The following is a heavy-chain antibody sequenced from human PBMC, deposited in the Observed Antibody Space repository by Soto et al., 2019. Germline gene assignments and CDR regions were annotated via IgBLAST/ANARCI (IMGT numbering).Heavy chain of an antibody. CDR3: ARLGGEYSSSYFDY. CDR2: IYYSGST. D-gene: IGHD6-6*01. Sequence: SETLSLTCTVSGGSTSSYYWSWIRQPPGKGLEWIGYIYYSGSTNYNPSLKSRVTISVDTSKNQFSLKLSSVTAADTAVYYCARLGGEYSSSYFDYWGQGTLVTVSS. J-gene: IGHJ4*02. V-gene: IGHV4-59*01. CDR1: GGSTSSYY.